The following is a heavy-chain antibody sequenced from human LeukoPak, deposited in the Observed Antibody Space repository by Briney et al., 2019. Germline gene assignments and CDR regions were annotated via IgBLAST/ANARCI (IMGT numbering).Heavy chain of an antibody. CDR3: ARVEGRYFDTFDI. V-gene: IGHV3-21*01. CDR1: GFTFSSYS. D-gene: IGHD3-9*01. J-gene: IGHJ3*02. Sequence: GGSLRLSCAASGFTFSSYSMNWVRQAPGKGLEWVSSISSSSSYIYYADSVKGRFTISRDNAKNSLYLQMNSLRAEDTAVYYCARVEGRYFDTFDIWAQGTMVTVSS. CDR2: ISSSSSYI.